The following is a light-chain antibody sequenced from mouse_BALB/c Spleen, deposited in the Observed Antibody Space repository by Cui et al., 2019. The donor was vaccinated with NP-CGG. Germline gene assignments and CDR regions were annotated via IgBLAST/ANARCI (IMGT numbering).Light chain of an antibody. Sequence: QAVVTQESALTTSPGETVTLTCRSTTGPITTSNYANWVQEKPDHLFTGLIGGSKNRAPGVPARFSGSLIGDKAALTITGAQTEDEAIYFCALWYSNHWVFGGGTKLTAL. CDR3: ALWYSNHWV. J-gene: IGLJ1*01. V-gene: IGLV1*01. CDR1: TGPITTSNY. CDR2: GSK.